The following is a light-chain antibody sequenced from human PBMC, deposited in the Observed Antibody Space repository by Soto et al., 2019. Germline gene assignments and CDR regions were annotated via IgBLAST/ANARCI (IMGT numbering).Light chain of an antibody. CDR3: QKYNSAPLT. Sequence: DVQMTQSPSSLSAFVGDRVTITCRASQGIAPYLAWFQQKPGKVPKLLIYATSTLQSGVPSRFSGSGSGTDFTLTINSLPPEDVGTYYCQKYNSAPLTFGEGTKVEIK. V-gene: IGKV1-27*01. J-gene: IGKJ4*01. CDR2: ATS. CDR1: QGIAPY.